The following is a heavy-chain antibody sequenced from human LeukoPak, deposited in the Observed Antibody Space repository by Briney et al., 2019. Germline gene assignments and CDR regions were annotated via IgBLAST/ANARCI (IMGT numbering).Heavy chain of an antibody. V-gene: IGHV4-59*01. CDR3: ARVKRPLGRSGWYWGYYFDY. Sequence: SETLSLTCTVSGGSISSYYWSWIRQPPGKGLEWIGYIYYSGSTNYNPSLKSRVTISVDTSKNQFSLKLSSVTAADTAVYYCARVKRPLGRSGWYWGYYFDYWGQGTLVTVSS. CDR2: IYYSGST. D-gene: IGHD6-19*01. J-gene: IGHJ4*02. CDR1: GGSISSYY.